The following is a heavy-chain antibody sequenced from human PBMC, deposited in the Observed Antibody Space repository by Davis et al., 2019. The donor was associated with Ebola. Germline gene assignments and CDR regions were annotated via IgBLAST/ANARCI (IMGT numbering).Heavy chain of an antibody. CDR2: ISSSSSYI. CDR3: ARAVNYYYYGMDV. CDR1: GFTFSSYS. V-gene: IGHV3-21*01. D-gene: IGHD4-17*01. J-gene: IGHJ6*04. Sequence: GESLKISCAASGFTFSSYSMNWVRQAPGKGLEWVSYISSSSSYIYYADSVKGRFTISRDNAKNSLYLQMNSLRAEDTAVYYCARAVNYYYYGMDVWGKGTTVTVSS.